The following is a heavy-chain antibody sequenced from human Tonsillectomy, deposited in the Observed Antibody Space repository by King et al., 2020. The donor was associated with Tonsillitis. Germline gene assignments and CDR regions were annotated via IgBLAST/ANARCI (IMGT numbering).Heavy chain of an antibody. CDR2: ISWNSGSI. D-gene: IGHD3-10*01. CDR1: GFTFDDYA. V-gene: IGHV3-9*01. CDR3: AKDIAFGFGELSFGY. Sequence: VQLVESGGGLVQPGRSLRLSCAASGFTFDDYAMHWVRQAPGKGLEWVSGISWNSGSIGYADSVKGRFTISRDNAKNSLYLQMNSLRAEDTALYYCAKDIAFGFGELSFGYWGQGTLVTVSS. J-gene: IGHJ4*02.